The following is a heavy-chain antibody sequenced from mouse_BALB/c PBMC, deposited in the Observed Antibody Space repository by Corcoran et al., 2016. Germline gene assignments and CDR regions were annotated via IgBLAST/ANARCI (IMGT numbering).Heavy chain of an antibody. CDR1: GFHIKDTY. V-gene: IGHV14-3*02. CDR2: IDPANGNN. CDR3: ARWVRRPEY. D-gene: IGHD2-14*01. Sequence: EVQLQQSGAELVKPGASVKLSCTASGFHIKDTYMHWVKQRPEQGLEWIGRIDPANGNNKYDPKFQGKATITADTSSNTAYRQLSSLTAEDTAVYYLARWVRRPEYGGQGTTRTVAS. J-gene: IGHJ2*01.